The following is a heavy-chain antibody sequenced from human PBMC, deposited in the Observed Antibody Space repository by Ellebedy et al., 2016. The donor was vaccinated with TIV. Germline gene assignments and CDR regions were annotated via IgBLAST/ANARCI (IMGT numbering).Heavy chain of an antibody. Sequence: AASVKVSCKASGYTFTSSYLHWVRQPPGKGLEWMGLINPSGGSTSYAQKLQGRVTMTRDTSTSTVYMELSSLRSEDTAVYSCARDIISGYSGWRGYSSGWYVAWFDPWGQGTLVSVSS. CDR1: GYTFTSSY. CDR2: INPSGGST. CDR3: ARDIISGYSGWRGYSSGWYVAWFDP. J-gene: IGHJ5*02. D-gene: IGHD6-19*01. V-gene: IGHV1-46*04.